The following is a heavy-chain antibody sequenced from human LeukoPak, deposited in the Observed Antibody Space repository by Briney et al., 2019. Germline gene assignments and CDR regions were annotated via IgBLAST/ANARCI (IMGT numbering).Heavy chain of an antibody. V-gene: IGHV4-59*01. J-gene: IGHJ4*02. D-gene: IGHD5-18*01. CDR1: GGSISSYY. CDR2: ISYSGNS. Sequence: SETLSLTCTVSGGSISSYYLSWIRQPPGKGLEWIGYISYSGNSDYHPSLKSRVTMSVDTSKNQFSLRLTSVTAADTAVYYCARGTVEYSYGDLYDYWGQGTLVTVSS. CDR3: ARGTVEYSYGDLYDY.